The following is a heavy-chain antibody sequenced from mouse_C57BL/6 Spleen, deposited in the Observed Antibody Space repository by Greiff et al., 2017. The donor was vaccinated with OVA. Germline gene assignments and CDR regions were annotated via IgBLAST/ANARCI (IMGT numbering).Heavy chain of an antibody. CDR2: ISPGSGST. V-gene: IGHV1-55*01. CDR1: GYTFTSYW. D-gene: IGHD1-1*01. Sequence: QVQLQQPGAELVKPGASVKMSCKASGYTFTSYWITWVKQRPGQGLEWIGDISPGSGSTNYNEKFKSKATLTVDTSSSTAYMQLSSLTSEDCAVYYCARIYGSSYGYFDVWGTGTTVTVSS. J-gene: IGHJ1*03. CDR3: ARIYGSSYGYFDV.